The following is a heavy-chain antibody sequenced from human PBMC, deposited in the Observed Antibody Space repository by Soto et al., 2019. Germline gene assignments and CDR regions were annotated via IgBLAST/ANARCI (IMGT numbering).Heavy chain of an antibody. J-gene: IGHJ3*02. V-gene: IGHV3-23*01. CDR1: GFTFSSYA. Sequence: GGSLRLSCAASGFTFSSYAMSWVRQAPGKGLEWVSAISGSGGSTYYADSVKGRFTISRDNSKNTLYLQMNSLRAEDTAVYYCAKLWYYYGSGNTPKSRDAFDIWGQGTMVTVSS. CDR2: ISGSGGST. D-gene: IGHD3-10*01. CDR3: AKLWYYYGSGNTPKSRDAFDI.